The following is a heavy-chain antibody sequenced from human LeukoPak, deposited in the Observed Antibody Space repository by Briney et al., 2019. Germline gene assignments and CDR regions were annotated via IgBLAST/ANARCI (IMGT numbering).Heavy chain of an antibody. D-gene: IGHD5-12*01. CDR2: INWSGGRT. CDR1: GFTFDDFC. Sequence: GSLRLSCAASGFTFDDFCMSWVRQAPGKGLEWVSGINWSGGRTGYADSVKGRFTIFRDNAKKSLYLQMNSLRAEDTALYYCARKWLSNAFDIWGQGTMVTVSS. V-gene: IGHV3-20*04. J-gene: IGHJ3*02. CDR3: ARKWLSNAFDI.